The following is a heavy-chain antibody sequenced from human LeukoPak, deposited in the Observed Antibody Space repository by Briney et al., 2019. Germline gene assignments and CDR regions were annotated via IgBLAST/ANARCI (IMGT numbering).Heavy chain of an antibody. J-gene: IGHJ4*02. CDR1: GYTSTSYG. CDR2: ISAYNGNT. CDR3: AARGYSGYDWSL. V-gene: IGHV1-18*01. D-gene: IGHD5-12*01. Sequence: GASVKVSCKASGYTSTSYGISWVRQAPGQGLEWMGWISAYNGNTNYAQKLQGRVTMTTDTSTSTAYMELSSLRSEDTAVYYCAARGYSGYDWSLWGQGTLVTVSS.